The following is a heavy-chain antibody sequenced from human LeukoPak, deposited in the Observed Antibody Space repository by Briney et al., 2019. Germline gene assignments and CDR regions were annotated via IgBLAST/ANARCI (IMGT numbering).Heavy chain of an antibody. V-gene: IGHV1-2*02. Sequence: ASVKVSCKASGYTFTGYYMHWVRQAPGQGLEWMGWINPNSGGTNYAQKFQGRVTMTRDTSISTAYMELSRLRSDDTAVYYCARPGIAAAEGHAFDIWGQGTMVTVSS. CDR2: INPNSGGT. CDR1: GYTFTGYY. D-gene: IGHD6-13*01. J-gene: IGHJ3*02. CDR3: ARPGIAAAEGHAFDI.